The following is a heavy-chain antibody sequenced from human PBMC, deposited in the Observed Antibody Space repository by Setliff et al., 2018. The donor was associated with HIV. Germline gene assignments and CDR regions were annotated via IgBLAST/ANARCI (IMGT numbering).Heavy chain of an antibody. Sequence: GGSLRLSCTASGFTFSSYEVNWVRQAPGKGLEWVSHISTSGGIIYYADSVKGRFTISRDNSKNSVYLQMNSLRAEDTAVYYCARGEPSILVVPAAFFDCWGQGTLVTVSS. CDR3: ARGEPSILVVPAAFFDC. CDR2: ISTSGGII. CDR1: GFTFSSYE. J-gene: IGHJ4*02. V-gene: IGHV3-48*03. D-gene: IGHD2-2*01.